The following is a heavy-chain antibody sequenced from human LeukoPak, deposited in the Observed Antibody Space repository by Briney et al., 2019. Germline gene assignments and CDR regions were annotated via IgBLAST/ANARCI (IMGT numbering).Heavy chain of an antibody. D-gene: IGHD4-17*01. J-gene: IGHJ4*02. CDR1: GYNFTSYA. V-gene: IGHV1-3*03. Sequence: ASVKASCKTSGYNFTSYAMHWLRQAPGQRLEWMGWVNAGNGNTKYSQEFQDRVTITRDTSASTAYMELSSLRSEDMAVYYCAREDYGDYIFDYWGQGTLVTVSS. CDR2: VNAGNGNT. CDR3: AREDYGDYIFDY.